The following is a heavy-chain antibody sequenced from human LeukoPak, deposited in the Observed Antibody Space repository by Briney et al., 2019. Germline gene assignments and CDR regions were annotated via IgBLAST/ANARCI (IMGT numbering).Heavy chain of an antibody. Sequence: GGSLRLPCAASGFTFSSYELYWVRQAPGKGLEWISYISSSSSTIKYTESVRGRFTVSRDDARESLYLQMNSLRGEDTAIYYCGASRQYVGAFDIWGQGTLVIVSS. CDR2: ISSSSSTI. D-gene: IGHD3-16*01. CDR3: GASRQYVGAFDI. J-gene: IGHJ3*02. V-gene: IGHV3-48*03. CDR1: GFTFSSYE.